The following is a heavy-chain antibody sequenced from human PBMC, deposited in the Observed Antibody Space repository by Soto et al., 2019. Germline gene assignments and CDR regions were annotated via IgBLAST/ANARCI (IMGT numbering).Heavy chain of an antibody. CDR3: ARDPNDSSAYYHHYYYGMDV. J-gene: IGHJ6*02. V-gene: IGHV4-4*07. Sequence: TLSLTCTVSGGSISSYYWSWLRQPAGKGLEWIGRIHTTENTNYNPSLKSRVTMSVDTSNNQFSLRLSSLTAADTAVYYCARDPNDSSAYYHHYYYGMDVWGQGTTVTVSS. CDR1: GGSISSYY. CDR2: IHTTENT. D-gene: IGHD3-22*01.